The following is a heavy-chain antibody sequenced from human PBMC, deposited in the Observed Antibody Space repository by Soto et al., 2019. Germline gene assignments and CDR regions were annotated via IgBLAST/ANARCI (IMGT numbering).Heavy chain of an antibody. CDR2: MNPNSGNT. J-gene: IGHJ6*02. Sequence: ASVKVSCKASGYTFTSYDINWLRQSTGQGLEWMGWMNPNSGNTGYAQKFQGRVTMTRNTSISTAYMELSSLRSEGTAVYYCARATVTTRGVYYYGMDVWGQGTTVTVSS. CDR1: GYTFTSYD. V-gene: IGHV1-8*01. D-gene: IGHD4-4*01. CDR3: ARATVTTRGVYYYGMDV.